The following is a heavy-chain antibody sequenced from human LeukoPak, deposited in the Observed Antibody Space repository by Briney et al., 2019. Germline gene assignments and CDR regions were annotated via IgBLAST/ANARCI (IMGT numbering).Heavy chain of an antibody. CDR2: IYYSGST. Sequence: ASETLSLTCTVSDGSISSSSYYWGWIRQPPGKGLEWIGYIYYSGSTYYNPSLKSRVTISVDTSKNQFSLKLSSVTAADTAVYYCARDRALTYYYGSGNYYGMDVWGQGTTVTVSS. D-gene: IGHD3-10*01. J-gene: IGHJ6*02. CDR3: ARDRALTYYYGSGNYYGMDV. V-gene: IGHV4-30-4*08. CDR1: DGSISSSSYY.